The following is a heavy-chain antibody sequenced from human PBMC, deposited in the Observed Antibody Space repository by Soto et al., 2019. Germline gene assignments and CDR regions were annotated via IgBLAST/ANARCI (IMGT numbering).Heavy chain of an antibody. V-gene: IGHV3-23*01. CDR3: AKDPVLLWFGELLRALDY. J-gene: IGHJ4*02. Sequence: LRLSFAASGFTFSSYAMSWVRQAPGKGLEWVSAISGSGGSTYYADSVKGRFTISRDNSKNTLYLQMNSLRAEDTAVYYCAKDPVLLWFGELLRALDYWGQGTLVTVSS. D-gene: IGHD3-10*01. CDR1: GFTFSSYA. CDR2: ISGSGGST.